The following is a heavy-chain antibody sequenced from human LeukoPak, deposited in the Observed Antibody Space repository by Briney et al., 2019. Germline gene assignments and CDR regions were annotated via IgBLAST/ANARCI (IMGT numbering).Heavy chain of an antibody. CDR2: IIPIFGTA. J-gene: IGHJ6*02. D-gene: IGHD3-10*01. CDR1: GGTFSSYA. V-gene: IGHV1-69*01. CDR3: ARGFSVDYYGSGSYYPYHYYGMDV. Sequence: GSSVKVSCKASGGTFSSYAISWVRQAPGQGLEWMGGIIPIFGTANYAQKFQGRVTITADESTSTAYMELSSLRSEDTAVYYCARGFSVDYYGSGSYYPYHYYGMDVWGQGTTVTVSS.